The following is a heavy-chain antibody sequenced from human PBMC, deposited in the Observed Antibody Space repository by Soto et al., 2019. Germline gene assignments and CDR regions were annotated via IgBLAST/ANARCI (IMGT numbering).Heavy chain of an antibody. D-gene: IGHD3-16*01. V-gene: IGHV1-69*01. CDR3: ARGRAGDYDYVWGSFEVTWFDP. J-gene: IGHJ5*02. Sequence: QVQLVQSGAEVKKPGSSVKVSCKASGGTFSSYAISWVRQAPGQGLEWMGGIIPIFGTANYAQKFQGRVTITADEATSTAYMELSSLRSEDTAVYYCARGRAGDYDYVWGSFEVTWFDPWGQGTLVTVSS. CDR1: GGTFSSYA. CDR2: IIPIFGTA.